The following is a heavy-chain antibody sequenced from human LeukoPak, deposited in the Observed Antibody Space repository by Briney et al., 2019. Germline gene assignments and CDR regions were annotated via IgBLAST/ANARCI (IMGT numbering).Heavy chain of an antibody. D-gene: IGHD2-15*01. V-gene: IGHV3-48*03. CDR2: ISSSDSTI. CDR1: GFTFSSYE. J-gene: IGHJ4*02. Sequence: PGGSLRLSCAASGFTFSSYEMHWVRQAPGKGLEWVSYISSSDSTIYYADSVKGRFTISRDNAKNSLYLQMNSLRAEDTALYYCARDGMGGYCSYWGQGTLVTVSS. CDR3: ARDGMGGYCSY.